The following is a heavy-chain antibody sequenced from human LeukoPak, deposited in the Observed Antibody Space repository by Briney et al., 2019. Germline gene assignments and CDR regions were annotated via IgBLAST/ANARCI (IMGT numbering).Heavy chain of an antibody. CDR2: IYYSGST. D-gene: IGHD3-22*01. Sequence: SETLSLTCTVSGGSISSSSYYWGWIRQPPGKGLEWIGSIYYSGSTYYIPSLKSRVTISVDTSKNQFSLKLSSVTAADTAVYYCARSADDSSGYYYPPQSYWYFDLWGRGTLVTVSS. CDR1: GGSISSSSYY. CDR3: ARSADDSSGYYYPPQSYWYFDL. V-gene: IGHV4-39*07. J-gene: IGHJ2*01.